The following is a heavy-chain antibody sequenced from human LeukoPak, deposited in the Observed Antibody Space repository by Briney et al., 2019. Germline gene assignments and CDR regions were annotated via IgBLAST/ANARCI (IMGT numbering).Heavy chain of an antibody. V-gene: IGHV4-30-4*01. CDR3: ARAKWFGELFSYNWFDP. Sequence: SQTLSLTCTVSGGSISSGDYYWSWIRQPPGKGLEWLGYIYYSGSTNYNPSLKSRVTISVDTSKNQFSLKLSSVTAADTAVYYCARAKWFGELFSYNWFDPWGQGTLVTVSS. CDR1: GGSISSGDYY. CDR2: IYYSGST. D-gene: IGHD3-10*01. J-gene: IGHJ5*02.